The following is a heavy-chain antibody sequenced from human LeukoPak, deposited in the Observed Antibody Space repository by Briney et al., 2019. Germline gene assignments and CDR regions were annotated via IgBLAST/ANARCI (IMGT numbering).Heavy chain of an antibody. Sequence: PGGSLTLSCVASGFTVSTNYMSWVRQAPGKGLEWVSVISSGGSTYYADSVKGRFTISRDNSKNTLYLQMNSLRAEDTAVYYCARDPFYYGSSGYHYFDYWGQGTLVTVSS. D-gene: IGHD3-22*01. CDR2: ISSGGST. CDR3: ARDPFYYGSSGYHYFDY. V-gene: IGHV3-66*01. CDR1: GFTVSTNY. J-gene: IGHJ4*02.